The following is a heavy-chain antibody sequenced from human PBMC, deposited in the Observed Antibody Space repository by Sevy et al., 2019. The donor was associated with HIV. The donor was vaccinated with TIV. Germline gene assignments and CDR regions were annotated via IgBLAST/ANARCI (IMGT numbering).Heavy chain of an antibody. CDR1: GLNFNIYP. D-gene: IGHD1-26*01. J-gene: IGHJ4*02. CDR3: ATGRHGATVGY. V-gene: IGHV3-30*14. CDR2: VSFDESFL. Sequence: GESLKISCAASGLNFNIYPMNWVRQAPGKGLEWVAVVSFDESFLAYAESVKGRITISRDNSKNTVFLQMDSLRDEDTSIYYCATGRHGATVGYWGQGTLVTVSS.